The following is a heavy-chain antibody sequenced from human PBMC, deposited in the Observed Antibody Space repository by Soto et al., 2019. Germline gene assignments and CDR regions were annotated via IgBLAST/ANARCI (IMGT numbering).Heavy chain of an antibody. Sequence: QVQLVQSGGGVIQPGKSLRLSCAASGITFTTYGMHWVRQTPGKGLEWVAVVSYDGSHKYYADSVKGRFTISRDDSKNTLYLQMNSLRVEDTAVYYCAKEMYPRTVRDSSSPWGDYWGQGTLVTVSS. CDR2: VSYDGSHK. V-gene: IGHV3-30*18. CDR3: AKEMYPRTVRDSSSPWGDY. D-gene: IGHD6-6*01. CDR1: GITFTTYG. J-gene: IGHJ4*02.